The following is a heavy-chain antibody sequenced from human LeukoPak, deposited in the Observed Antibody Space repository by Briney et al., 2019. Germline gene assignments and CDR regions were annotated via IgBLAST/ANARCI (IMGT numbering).Heavy chain of an antibody. V-gene: IGHV4-59*01. CDR2: VYYSGST. CDR1: GGSISSYY. Sequence: SETLSLTCTVSGGSISSYYWSWIRQPPGKGLEWIGYVYYSGSTNYNPSLKSRVTISVDTSKNQFSLKLSSVTAADTAVYYCARSVEGYCSGGSCYSYYYYMDVWGKGTTVTVSS. D-gene: IGHD2-15*01. J-gene: IGHJ6*03. CDR3: ARSVEGYCSGGSCYSYYYYMDV.